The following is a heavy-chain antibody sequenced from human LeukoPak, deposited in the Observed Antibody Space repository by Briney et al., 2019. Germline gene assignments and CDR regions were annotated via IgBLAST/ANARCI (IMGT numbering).Heavy chain of an antibody. CDR2: IYYSGST. V-gene: IGHV4-59*01. CDR1: GGSISSYY. J-gene: IGHJ5*02. D-gene: IGHD6-13*01. Sequence: SETLSLTCTVSGGSISSYYWNWIRQPPGKGLEWIGYIYYSGSTNYNPSLKSRVTISVDTSKNQFSLKLSSVTAADTAVYYCARVAAAGTFWFDPWGQGTLVTVSS. CDR3: ARVAAAGTFWFDP.